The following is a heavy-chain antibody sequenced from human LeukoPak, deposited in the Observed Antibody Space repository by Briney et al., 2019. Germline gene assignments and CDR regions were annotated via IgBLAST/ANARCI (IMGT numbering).Heavy chain of an antibody. Sequence: ASVKVSCKASGYTFTGYYMHWVRQAPRQGLEWMGWINPNSGGTNYAQKFQGRVTMTRDTSISTAYMELSRLRSDDTAVYYRARRVTMVRGAPDYWGQGTLVNGSS. V-gene: IGHV1-2*02. CDR1: GYTFTGYY. CDR3: ARRVTMVRGAPDY. D-gene: IGHD3-10*01. CDR2: INPNSGGT. J-gene: IGHJ4*01.